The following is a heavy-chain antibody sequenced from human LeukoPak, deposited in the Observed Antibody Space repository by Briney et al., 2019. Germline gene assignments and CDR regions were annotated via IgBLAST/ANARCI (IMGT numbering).Heavy chain of an antibody. CDR1: GGSISSYY. CDR2: IYYSGST. Sequence: SETLSLTCTVSGGSISSYYWSWIRQPPGKGLEWIGYIYYSGSTNYNPSLKSRVTISVDTSKNQFSLKLSSVTTADTAVYYCARDAGSYYDYWGQGTLVTVSS. J-gene: IGHJ4*02. V-gene: IGHV4-59*01. D-gene: IGHD1-26*01. CDR3: ARDAGSYYDY.